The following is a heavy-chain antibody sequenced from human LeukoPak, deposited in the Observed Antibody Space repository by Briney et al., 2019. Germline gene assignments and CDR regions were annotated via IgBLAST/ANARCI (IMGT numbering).Heavy chain of an antibody. V-gene: IGHV1-24*01. CDR3: ATVYCSSTSCYPDAFDL. Sequence: ASVKVSCKVSGYTLTELSMHWVRQAPGKGLEWMGGFDPEDGETIYAQKFQGRVTMTEDTSTDTAYMELSSLRSEDKAVYYCATVYCSSTSCYPDAFDLWGQGTMVTVSS. D-gene: IGHD2-2*01. CDR1: GYTLTELS. CDR2: FDPEDGET. J-gene: IGHJ3*01.